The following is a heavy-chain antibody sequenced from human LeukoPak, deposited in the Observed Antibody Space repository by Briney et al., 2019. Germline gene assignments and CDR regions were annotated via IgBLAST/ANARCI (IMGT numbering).Heavy chain of an antibody. V-gene: IGHV3-7*03. J-gene: IGHJ4*02. CDR1: GFTFSSSW. Sequence: GGSLRLSCVASGFTFSSSWMSWVRQAPGKGMEWVANIKQDGSEKSYVESVRGRFTISRDNAKNSLYLQLNSLRAEDTALYYCARDNPPDYWGQGTLVTVSS. CDR3: ARDNPPDY. CDR2: IKQDGSEK.